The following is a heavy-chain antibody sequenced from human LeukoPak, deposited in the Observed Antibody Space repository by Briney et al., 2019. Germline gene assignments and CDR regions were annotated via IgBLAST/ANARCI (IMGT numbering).Heavy chain of an antibody. J-gene: IGHJ5*02. CDR1: GFTFSSYG. D-gene: IGHD1-1*01. V-gene: IGHV3-30*18. Sequence: PGGSLRLSCAASGFTFSSYGMHWVRQAPGKGLEWVAVISYDGSNKYYADSVKGRFTISRDNSKNTLYLQMNSLRAEDTAVYYCAKDWGTTGSDPWGQGTLVTVSS. CDR2: ISYDGSNK. CDR3: AKDWGTTGSDP.